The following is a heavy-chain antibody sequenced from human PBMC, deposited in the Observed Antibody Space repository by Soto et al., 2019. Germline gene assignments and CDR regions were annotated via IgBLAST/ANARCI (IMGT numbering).Heavy chain of an antibody. CDR3: ARDEVAASGSPPYFDY. CDR2: ISAYNGNT. J-gene: IGHJ4*02. D-gene: IGHD6-13*01. CDR1: GYTFTSYG. Sequence: ASVKVSCKASGYTFTSYGISWVRQAPGQGLEWMGWISAYNGNTNYAQKLQGRVTMTTDTSTSTAYMELRSLRSDDTAVYYCARDEVAASGSPPYFDYWGQGTLVTVSS. V-gene: IGHV1-18*01.